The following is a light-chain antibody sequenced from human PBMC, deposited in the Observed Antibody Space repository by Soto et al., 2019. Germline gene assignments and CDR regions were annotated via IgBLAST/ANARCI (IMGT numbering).Light chain of an antibody. Sequence: DIQMTQSPSSLSASVGDRVTITCRASQSIYIYLNWYQQTPGTAPRLLISGASNLQSGVPSRFAGSGSGPQFTITINSMQNEDFGTYYCQHSYSTPPTFGQGTRRELK. V-gene: IGKV1-39*01. J-gene: IGKJ5*01. CDR3: QHSYSTPPT. CDR1: QSIYIY. CDR2: GAS.